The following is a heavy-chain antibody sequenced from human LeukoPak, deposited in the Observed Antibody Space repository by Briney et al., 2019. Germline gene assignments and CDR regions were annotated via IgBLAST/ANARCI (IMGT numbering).Heavy chain of an antibody. CDR1: GFTFDDYA. V-gene: IGHV3-9*03. CDR3: AKAIIGYSSSLPNY. Sequence: GRSLRFSCAASGFTFDDYAMHWVRQAPGKGLEWVSGISWNSGSIGYADSVKGRFTISRDNAKNSLYLQMNSLRAEDMALYYCAKAIIGYSSSLPNYWGQGTLVTVSS. J-gene: IGHJ4*02. D-gene: IGHD6-6*01. CDR2: ISWNSGSI.